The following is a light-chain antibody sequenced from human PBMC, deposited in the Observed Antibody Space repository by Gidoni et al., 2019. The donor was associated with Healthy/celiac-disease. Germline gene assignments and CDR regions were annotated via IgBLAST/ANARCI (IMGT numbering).Light chain of an antibody. CDR1: QDISNY. Sequence: DIQMTQSPSSLSASVGDRVTITCQASQDISNYLNWYQQKPGKAPKLLIYDASNLETGVPSKFSGSGSGTDFTFTISSLQPEAIASYYCQQYDNLTATFGGGTKVEI. J-gene: IGKJ4*01. CDR3: QQYDNLTAT. CDR2: DAS. V-gene: IGKV1-33*01.